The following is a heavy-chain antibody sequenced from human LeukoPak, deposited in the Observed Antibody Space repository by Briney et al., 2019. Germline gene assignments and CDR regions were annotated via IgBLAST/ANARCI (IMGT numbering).Heavy chain of an antibody. CDR1: GFTFSSYA. CDR3: AELGITMIGGV. Sequence: PGGSLRLSCAASGFTFSSYAISWVRQAPGKGLEWASAISGSGSSTYYADSVKGRFTISRDNAKNSLYLQMNSLRAEDTAVYYCAELGITMIGGVWGKGTTVTISS. J-gene: IGHJ6*04. V-gene: IGHV3-23*01. CDR2: ISGSGSST. D-gene: IGHD3-10*02.